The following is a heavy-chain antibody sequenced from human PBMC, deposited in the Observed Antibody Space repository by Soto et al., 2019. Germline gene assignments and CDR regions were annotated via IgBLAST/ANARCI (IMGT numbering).Heavy chain of an antibody. CDR3: ARAVTEYTPADY. CDR1: GYTYY. V-gene: IGHV1-46*01. CDR2: INPSGDST. D-gene: IGHD6-19*01. Sequence: ASLKVYCKASGYTYYIHWVRQAPGQGLEWMGIINPSGDSTTYAQKFQGRVTMTRDTSTSTVYMELSSLTSEDTAVYYCARAVTEYTPADYWGQGTQVTVSS. J-gene: IGHJ4*02.